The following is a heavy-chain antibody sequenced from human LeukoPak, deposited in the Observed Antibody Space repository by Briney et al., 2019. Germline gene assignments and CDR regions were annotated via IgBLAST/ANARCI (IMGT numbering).Heavy chain of an antibody. CDR2: MNPNSGNT. V-gene: IGHV1-8*02. CDR1: GYTFTSYY. CDR3: ARGYYYGSGTGYWFDP. J-gene: IGHJ5*02. Sequence: ASVKVSCKASGYTFTSYYMHWVRQAPGQGLEWMGWMNPNSGNTGYAQKFQGRVTMTRNTSISTAYMELSSLRSEDTAVYYCARGYYYGSGTGYWFDPWGQGTLVTVSS. D-gene: IGHD3-10*01.